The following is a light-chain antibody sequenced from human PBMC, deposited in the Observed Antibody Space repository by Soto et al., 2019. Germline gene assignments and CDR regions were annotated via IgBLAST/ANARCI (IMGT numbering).Light chain of an antibody. V-gene: IGLV2-14*01. CDR1: SSDVGGSHY. CDR3: SSFGVSSTR. J-gene: IGLJ2*01. Sequence: QSVLTQPASVSGSPGQSITISCTGTSSDVGGSHYVSWYQQHPGEAPKLMIYDVSYRPSGISNRFSGSKSGNTASLTISRLQAEDEGDYFCSSFGVSSTRFGGGSKLTVL. CDR2: DVS.